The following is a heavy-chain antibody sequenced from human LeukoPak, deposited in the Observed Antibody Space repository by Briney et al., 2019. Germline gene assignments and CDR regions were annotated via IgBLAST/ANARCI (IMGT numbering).Heavy chain of an antibody. Sequence: GGSLRLSCAASGFTFSSYGMHWVRQAPGKGLEWVAVIWYDGSNKYYADSVKGRFTISRDNSKNTLYLQMNSLRAEDTAVYYCARGCGDGYNSVLCAFDYWGQGTLVTVSS. J-gene: IGHJ4*02. CDR1: GFTFSSYG. D-gene: IGHD5-24*01. CDR2: IWYDGSNK. V-gene: IGHV3-33*01. CDR3: ARGCGDGYNSVLCAFDY.